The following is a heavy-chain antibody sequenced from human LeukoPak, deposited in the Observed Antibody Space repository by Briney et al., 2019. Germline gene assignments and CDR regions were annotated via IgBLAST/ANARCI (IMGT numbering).Heavy chain of an antibody. V-gene: IGHV4-39*07. CDR2: IYSSGST. CDR1: GASISSGSNY. D-gene: IGHD3-10*01. Sequence: PSETLSLTCSVSGASISSGSNYWGWIRQPLGKTLEWIGSIYSSGSTYYNSSLQSRVIIIIDTPKNHFSLTLSSVTAADTAVYYCAKDIIRRGSGSERWFDPWGQGTLVTVSS. CDR3: AKDIIRRGSGSERWFDP. J-gene: IGHJ5*02.